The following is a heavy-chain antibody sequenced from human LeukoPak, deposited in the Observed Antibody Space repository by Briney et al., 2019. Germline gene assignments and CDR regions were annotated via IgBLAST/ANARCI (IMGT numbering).Heavy chain of an antibody. CDR1: GFTFSSYA. Sequence: GGSLRPSCAASGFTFSSYAMSWVRQAPGKGLEWVSAISGSGGSTYYADSVKGRFTISRDNSKNTLYLQMNSLRAEDTAVYYCAKQYCSSTSCLLDYWGQGTLVTVSS. CDR2: ISGSGGST. J-gene: IGHJ4*02. D-gene: IGHD2-2*01. CDR3: AKQYCSSTSCLLDY. V-gene: IGHV3-23*01.